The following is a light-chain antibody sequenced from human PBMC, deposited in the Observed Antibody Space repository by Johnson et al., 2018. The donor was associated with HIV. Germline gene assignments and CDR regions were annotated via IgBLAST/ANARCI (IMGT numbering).Light chain of an antibody. Sequence: QSVLTQPPSVSAAPGQKVTISCSGNTCDIGNNYVSWYQQLPGTAPKLLIYDNNKRPSGIPDRFSGSKSGTSATLGITGLQTGDEADYYCETWDSSLSACFGTGTKVTVL. CDR3: ETWDSSLSAC. V-gene: IGLV1-51*01. CDR2: DNN. CDR1: TCDIGNNY. J-gene: IGLJ1*01.